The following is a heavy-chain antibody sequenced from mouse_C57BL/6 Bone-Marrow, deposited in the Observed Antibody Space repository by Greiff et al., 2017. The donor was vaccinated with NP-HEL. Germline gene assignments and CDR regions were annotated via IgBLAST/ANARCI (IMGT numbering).Heavy chain of an antibody. J-gene: IGHJ4*01. CDR2: ISYSGST. CDR1: GYSITSDY. V-gene: IGHV3-8*01. Sequence: VQLKESGPGLAKPSQTLSLTCSVTGYSITSDYWNWIRKFPGNKLEYMGYISYSGSTYYNPSLKCRISITRDTSKNQYYLQLHSVTTEDTDTYYCARSPLWLRRKYYAMDYWGQGTSVTVSS. CDR3: ARSPLWLRRKYYAMDY. D-gene: IGHD2-2*01.